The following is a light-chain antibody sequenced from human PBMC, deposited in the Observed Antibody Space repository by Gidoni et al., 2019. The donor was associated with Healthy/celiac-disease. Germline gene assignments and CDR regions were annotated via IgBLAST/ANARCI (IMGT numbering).Light chain of an antibody. CDR3: QQYYSYPLT. Sequence: AIRMTQSPSSFSASTGDRVTITCRARQGIRSYLAWYQQKPGKAPKLLIYAASTLQSGVPSRFSGSGSGTDFTLTISCLQSEVFPTYSCQQYYSYPLTFGGGTKVEIK. CDR2: AAS. CDR1: QGIRSY. V-gene: IGKV1-8*01. J-gene: IGKJ4*01.